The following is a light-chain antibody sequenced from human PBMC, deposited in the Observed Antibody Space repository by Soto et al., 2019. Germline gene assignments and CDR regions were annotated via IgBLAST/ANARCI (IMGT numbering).Light chain of an antibody. Sequence: EIVLTQSPATLSLSPGERATLSCRASQSVSSYLAWYQQKPGQAPRLLIYDASNRATGIPARFSGSGSGTDFTLTISSLEPEDFAVYYCQLRSNWPPSITFGQGTRLEI. V-gene: IGKV3-11*01. J-gene: IGKJ5*01. CDR2: DAS. CDR1: QSVSSY. CDR3: QLRSNWPPSIT.